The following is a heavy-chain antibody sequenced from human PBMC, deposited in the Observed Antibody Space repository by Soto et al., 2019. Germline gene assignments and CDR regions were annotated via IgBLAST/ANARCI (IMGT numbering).Heavy chain of an antibody. J-gene: IGHJ4*02. Sequence: QVQLVQSGAEGKKPGSSVKVSCKASGGTFSSYSINWVRQAPGKGLEWMGEIIPIFGTANYAQKFQGRVTITADESTSTAYMELSSLRSEDTAVYYCARDGGRHSGGIDYWGQGTLVTVSS. CDR2: IIPIFGTA. CDR1: GGTFSSYS. CDR3: ARDGGRHSGGIDY. V-gene: IGHV1-69*01. D-gene: IGHD1-26*01.